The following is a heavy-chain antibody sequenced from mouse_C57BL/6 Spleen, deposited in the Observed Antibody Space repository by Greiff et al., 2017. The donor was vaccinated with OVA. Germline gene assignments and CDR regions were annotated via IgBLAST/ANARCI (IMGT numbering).Heavy chain of an antibody. CDR2: ISSGSSSI. CDR1: GFTFSDYG. V-gene: IGHV5-17*01. D-gene: IGHD1-1*01. CDR3: ARRDGSFFDY. J-gene: IGHJ2*01. Sequence: EVMLVESGGGLVKPGASLKLSCAASGFTFSDYGMHWVRQAPEKGLEWVAYISSGSSSIYYADTVKGRFTISRDNAKNTLFLQMTSLRSEDTAVYYCARRDGSFFDYWGQGTTLTVSS.